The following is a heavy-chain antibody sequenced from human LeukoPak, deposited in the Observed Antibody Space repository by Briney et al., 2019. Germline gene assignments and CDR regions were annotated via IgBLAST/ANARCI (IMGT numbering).Heavy chain of an antibody. CDR1: GFTFRNYG. J-gene: IGHJ4*02. Sequence: GGSLRLSCAASGFTFRNYGMSWVRQAPGKGLEWVAVISYDGSNKYYADSVKGRFTISRDSSKNTLYLQMNSLRAEDTAVYYCAKDDYSNYGYFDYWGQGTLVTVSS. CDR3: AKDDYSNYGYFDY. D-gene: IGHD4-11*01. V-gene: IGHV3-30*18. CDR2: ISYDGSNK.